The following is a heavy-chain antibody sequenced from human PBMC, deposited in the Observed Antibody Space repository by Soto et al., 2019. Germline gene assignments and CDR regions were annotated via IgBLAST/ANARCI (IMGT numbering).Heavy chain of an antibody. Sequence: SETLSLTCTVSGGSISSYYWRWIRQPPGKGLEWIGYIYHSGSSNYNPSLKSRVTISVDTSKNQFSLKLSSVTAADTAVYYCARCEGTSCYLGIESWAQGPLVTFAS. V-gene: IGHV4-59*01. CDR3: ARCEGTSCYLGIES. D-gene: IGHD2-2*01. CDR1: GGSISSYY. CDR2: IYHSGSS. J-gene: IGHJ4*02.